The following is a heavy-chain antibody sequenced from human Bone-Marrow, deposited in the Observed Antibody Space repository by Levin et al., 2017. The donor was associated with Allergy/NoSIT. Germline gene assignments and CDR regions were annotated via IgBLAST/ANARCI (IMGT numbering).Heavy chain of an antibody. CDR2: IVPLLGTT. Sequence: GGSLRLSCRASGGTFTSYSFTWVRQAPGQGLEWMGGIVPLLGTTYYAQKFQGRVTITADRSTSTVHMELSRLRSVDTAGYYCAKDLGKSYCSGGSCYSLTYGLDVWGQGTTVSVSS. J-gene: IGHJ6*02. CDR1: GGTFTSYS. CDR3: AKDLGKSYCSGGSCYSLTYGLDV. V-gene: IGHV1-69*06. D-gene: IGHD2-15*01.